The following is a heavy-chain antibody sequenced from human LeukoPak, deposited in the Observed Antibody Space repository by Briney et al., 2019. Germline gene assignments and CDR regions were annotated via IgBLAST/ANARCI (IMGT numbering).Heavy chain of an antibody. CDR1: GFSFRSYA. V-gene: IGHV3-23*01. Sequence: GGSLRLSCAASGFSFRSYAMTWVRQAPGKGLEWVSTISGNGGSTYFADSMKGRFSISRDNSKNTLYLQMNSLRAEDTAVYYCTRRVGGTPDYWGLGTLVTVSS. CDR2: ISGNGGST. J-gene: IGHJ4*02. D-gene: IGHD1-26*01. CDR3: TRRVGGTPDY.